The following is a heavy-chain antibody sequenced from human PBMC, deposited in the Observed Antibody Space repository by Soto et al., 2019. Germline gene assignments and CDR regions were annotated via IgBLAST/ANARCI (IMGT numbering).Heavy chain of an antibody. CDR3: ARMYYDGRNYYYGMDV. V-gene: IGHV3-13*01. CDR2: IGTAGDT. D-gene: IGHD3-3*01. Sequence: EVQLVESGGGLVQPGGSLRLSCAASGFTFSSYDMHWVRQATGKGLEWVSAIGTAGDTYYPGSVKGRFTISRENGKNSLYLQTNSLRAGDTAVYYCARMYYDGRNYYYGMDVWGQGTTVTVSS. J-gene: IGHJ6*02. CDR1: GFTFSSYD.